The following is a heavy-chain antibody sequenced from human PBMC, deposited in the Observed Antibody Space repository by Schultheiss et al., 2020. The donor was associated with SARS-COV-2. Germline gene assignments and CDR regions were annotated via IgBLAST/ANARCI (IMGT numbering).Heavy chain of an antibody. CDR2: LYRGGTT. V-gene: IGHV3-53*01. CDR3: AKGHDSSAYYHLQNFDY. J-gene: IGHJ4*02. D-gene: IGHD3-22*01. Sequence: GGSLRLSCAASGFTVSSNYMSWVRQAPGKGLEWVSVLYRGGTTYYADAVKGRFTISRDHSKNTLHLQMNSLRAEDTAVYYCAKGHDSSAYYHLQNFDYWGQGTLVTVSS. CDR1: GFTVSSNY.